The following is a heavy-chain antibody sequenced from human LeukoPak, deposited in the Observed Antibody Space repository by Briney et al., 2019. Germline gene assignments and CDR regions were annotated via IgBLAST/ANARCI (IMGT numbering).Heavy chain of an antibody. D-gene: IGHD4-23*01. J-gene: IGHJ3*02. CDR2: ISYDGSNK. CDR3: AKDFYRANSFLAFDI. Sequence: GRSLRLSCAASGFTFSSYAMHWVRQAPGKGLEWVAVISYDGSNKYYADSVKGRFTISRDNSKNTLYLQMNSLRAEDTALYYCAKDFYRANSFLAFDIWGQGTMVTVSS. CDR1: GFTFSSYA. V-gene: IGHV3-30-3*01.